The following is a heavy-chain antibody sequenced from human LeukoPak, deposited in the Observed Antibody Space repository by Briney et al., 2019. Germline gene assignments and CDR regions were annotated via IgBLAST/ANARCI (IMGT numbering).Heavy chain of an antibody. V-gene: IGHV4-59*08. Sequence: SETLSLTCTVSGGSISGYYWSWIRQTPGQGLELIGYIHYSGSTDYNPSLKRRVTISVDTSKNQFSLKLNSVTAADPAVYYCARHDEDCSGDYCFLLSFDSWGQGALVTVSS. CDR1: GGSISGYY. J-gene: IGHJ4*02. CDR3: ARHDEDCSGDYCFLLSFDS. CDR2: IHYSGST. D-gene: IGHD3-22*01.